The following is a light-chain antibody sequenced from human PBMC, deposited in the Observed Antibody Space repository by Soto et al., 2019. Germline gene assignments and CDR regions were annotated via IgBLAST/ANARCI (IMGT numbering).Light chain of an antibody. CDR3: QTWGTGSAIVV. CDR2: VNSGGSH. Sequence: QPVLTQSPSDSASLGASVKLTCTLSSGHSNYAIAWHQQQPEKGPRYLMKVNSGGSHIKGDGIPDRFSGSSSGAERYLFISSLQSEDEAYYYCQTWGTGSAIVVFGGGTQLTFL. V-gene: IGLV4-69*01. J-gene: IGLJ7*01. CDR1: SGHSNYA.